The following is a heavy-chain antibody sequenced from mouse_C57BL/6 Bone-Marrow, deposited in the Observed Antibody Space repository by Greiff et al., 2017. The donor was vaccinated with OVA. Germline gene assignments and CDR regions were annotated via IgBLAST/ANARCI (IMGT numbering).Heavy chain of an antibody. CDR1: GYTFTDYN. J-gene: IGHJ3*01. CDR3: ARSLYYYGSSYARWFAY. Sequence: EVKLQESGPELVKPGASVKIPCKASGYTFTDYNMDWVKQSHGKSLEWIGDINPNNGGTIYNQKFKGKATLTVDKSSSTAYMELRSLTSEDTAVYYCARSLYYYGSSYARWFAYWGQGTLVTVSA. V-gene: IGHV1-18*01. CDR2: INPNNGGT. D-gene: IGHD1-1*01.